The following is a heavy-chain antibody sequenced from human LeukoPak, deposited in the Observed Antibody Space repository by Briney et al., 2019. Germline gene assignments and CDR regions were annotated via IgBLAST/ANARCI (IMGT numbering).Heavy chain of an antibody. J-gene: IGHJ4*02. Sequence: GGSLKLSCAASGFTFSSYWMSWVRQAPGKGLEWVANIKQDGSEKYYVDSVKGRFTISRDNAKNSLYLQMNSLRAEDTAVYYCARVPYGDTLDYWGQGTLVTVSS. D-gene: IGHD4-17*01. CDR2: IKQDGSEK. CDR3: ARVPYGDTLDY. CDR1: GFTFSSYW. V-gene: IGHV3-7*01.